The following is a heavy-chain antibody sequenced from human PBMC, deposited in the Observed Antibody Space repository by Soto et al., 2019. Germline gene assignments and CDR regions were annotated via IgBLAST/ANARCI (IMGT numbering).Heavy chain of an antibody. CDR3: ARSRILARPSDWFDP. CDR1: GGSIGSSDYY. Sequence: QVRLQESGPGLVKPSQTLSLTCTVSGGSIGSSDYYWSWIRQPPGKGLEWIGYIYYSGSTYYNPSLKSRLTISVDTSKNQFSLKLTSVTAADTAVYYCARSRILARPSDWFDPWGQGTLVTVSS. CDR2: IYYSGST. D-gene: IGHD6-6*01. V-gene: IGHV4-30-4*01. J-gene: IGHJ5*02.